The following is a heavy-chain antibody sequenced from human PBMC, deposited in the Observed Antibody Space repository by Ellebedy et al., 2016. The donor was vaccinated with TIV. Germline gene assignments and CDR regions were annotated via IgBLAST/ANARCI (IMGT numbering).Heavy chain of an antibody. CDR3: ARDAAMTTVTQEGRAAFDI. CDR2: IKQDGSEK. CDR1: GFTFSSYW. D-gene: IGHD4-17*01. J-gene: IGHJ3*02. V-gene: IGHV3-7*03. Sequence: GGSLRLXXAASGFTFSSYWMSWVRQAPGKGLEWVANIKQDGSEKYYVDSVKGRFTISRDNAKNSLYLQMNSLRAEDTAVYYCARDAAMTTVTQEGRAAFDIWGQGTMVTVSS.